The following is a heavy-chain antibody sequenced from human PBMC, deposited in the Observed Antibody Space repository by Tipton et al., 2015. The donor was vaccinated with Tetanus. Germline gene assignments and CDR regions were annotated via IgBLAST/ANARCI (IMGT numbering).Heavy chain of an antibody. CDR1: GFTFSSYW. Sequence: LSLTCAASGFTFSSYWMHWVRQAPGKGLVWVSRINSDGSSTSYADSGKGRFTISRDNAKNTLYLQMNSLRAEDTALYYCARANKGINPPYYYGSSGYYFGSWGQGTRVTVSS. V-gene: IGHV3-74*01. D-gene: IGHD3-22*01. CDR2: INSDGSST. CDR3: ARANKGINPPYYYGSSGYYFGS. J-gene: IGHJ4*02.